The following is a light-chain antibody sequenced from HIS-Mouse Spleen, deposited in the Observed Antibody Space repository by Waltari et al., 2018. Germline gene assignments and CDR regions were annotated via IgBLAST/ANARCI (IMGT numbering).Light chain of an antibody. J-gene: IGKJ1*01. V-gene: IGKV1-5*03. CDR3: QQYNSYWT. CDR1: QSISSW. CDR2: KAS. Sequence: DIQMTQSPSTLSASVGDRATITSRASQSISSWLAWYQQKPGKAPKLLIYKASSLESGVPSRFSGSGSGTEFTLTISSLQPDDFATYYCQQYNSYWTFGQGTKVEIK.